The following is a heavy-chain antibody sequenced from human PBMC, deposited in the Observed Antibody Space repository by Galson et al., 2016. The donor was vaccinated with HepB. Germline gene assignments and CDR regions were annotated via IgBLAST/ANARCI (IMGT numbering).Heavy chain of an antibody. CDR1: GDSVSGSSLA. CDR2: TFFTSTWGK. J-gene: IGHJ6*02. V-gene: IGHV6-1*01. D-gene: IGHD2-21*01. Sequence: CAISGDSVSGSSLAWNWIRQSPSRGLEWLGRTFFTSTWGKAYAESVRSRIIINPDTSKNEFSLHLISVTHEDTAVYYCARGRLTYYAMDAWGQGTTVTVSS. CDR3: ARGRLTYYAMDA.